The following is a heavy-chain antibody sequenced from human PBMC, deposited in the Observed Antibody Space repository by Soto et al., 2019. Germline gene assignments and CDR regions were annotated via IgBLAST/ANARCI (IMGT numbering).Heavy chain of an antibody. V-gene: IGHV1-46*01. J-gene: IGHJ1*01. D-gene: IGHD2-15*01. CDR3: AREENCSDGICYSEYFQR. Sequence: ASVKVSCKASGYIFTAYSMHWVRQAPGQGLEWMGVVNPSGGSTNYAQKFQGRITMTRDTSTSTVYMDLSSPTSEDTAVYYCAREENCSDGICYSEYFQRWGQGTLVTVSS. CDR2: VNPSGGST. CDR1: GYIFTAYS.